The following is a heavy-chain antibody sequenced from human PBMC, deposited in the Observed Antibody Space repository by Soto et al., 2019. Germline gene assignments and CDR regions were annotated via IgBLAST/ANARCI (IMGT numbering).Heavy chain of an antibody. CDR2: IVPMFGTA. Sequence: QVQLVQSGAEVKKPGSSVNVSCKTSGGTFGNSAVTWVRQAPGQGLEWMGGIVPMFGTANYAQKFQGRLTITADESTSTAYMELSSLTSDDTAVYYCARDGDPRNALWSGPLGGGLFDPWGKGTLVTVSS. CDR3: ARDGDPRNALWSGPLGGGLFDP. J-gene: IGHJ5*02. CDR1: GGTFGNSA. V-gene: IGHV1-69*12. D-gene: IGHD3-3*01.